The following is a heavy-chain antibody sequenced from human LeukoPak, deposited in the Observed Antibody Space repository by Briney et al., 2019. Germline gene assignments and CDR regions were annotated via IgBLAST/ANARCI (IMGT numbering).Heavy chain of an antibody. CDR2: ISNDGSNE. CDR1: GFTFSRFA. J-gene: IGHJ4*02. CDR3: ARAQLWLLSY. D-gene: IGHD5-18*01. Sequence: GGSLRLSCAASGFTFSRFAMYWVRQAPGKGLEWVAIISNDGSNEYYADSVKGRFTISRDNSKNTLYLQMNSLRAEDTAVYYCARAQLWLLSYWGQGTLVTVSS. V-gene: IGHV3-30-3*01.